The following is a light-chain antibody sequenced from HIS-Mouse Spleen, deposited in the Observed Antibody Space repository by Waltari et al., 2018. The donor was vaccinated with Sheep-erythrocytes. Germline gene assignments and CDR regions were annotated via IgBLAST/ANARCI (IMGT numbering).Light chain of an antibody. CDR2: QDR. V-gene: IGLV3-1*01. CDR3: QAWDSSIVV. Sequence: SYELTQPPSVSVSPGQTASIPCSGDKLGYKYTCWYQQKPGQSPLLVIHQDRNRPSGIPDQFSGSNSGNTATLTISGTQAMDEADYYCQAWDSSIVVFGGGTKLTVL. J-gene: IGLJ2*01. CDR1: KLGYKY.